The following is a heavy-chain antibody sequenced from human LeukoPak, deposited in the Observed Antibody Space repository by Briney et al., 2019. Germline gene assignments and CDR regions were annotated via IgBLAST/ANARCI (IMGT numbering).Heavy chain of an antibody. CDR3: AKDEWDIVVVPASILDY. V-gene: IGHV3-23*01. CDR2: ISGSGGST. CDR1: GFTFRNYG. D-gene: IGHD2-2*01. J-gene: IGHJ4*02. Sequence: GGTLRLSCVASGFTFRNYGMSWVRQAPGKGLEWVSAISGSGGSTYYADSVKGRFTVSRDNSKNTLYLQMNSLRAEDTAVYYCAKDEWDIVVVPASILDYWGQGTLVTVSS.